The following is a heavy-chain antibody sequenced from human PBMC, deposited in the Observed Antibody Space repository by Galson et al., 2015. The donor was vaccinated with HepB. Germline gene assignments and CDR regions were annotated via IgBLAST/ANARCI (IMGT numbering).Heavy chain of an antibody. CDR3: ARECGPGTGYFDF. CDR1: GYTFNIYA. CDR2: INTNTGNP. V-gene: IGHV7-4-1*02. J-gene: IGHJ4*02. D-gene: IGHD1-14*01. Sequence: SVKVSCKASGYTFNIYAINWVRQAPGQGLEWMGWINTNTGNPTYAQGFTGRFVFSLDTSVSTAYLQISSLKAEDTAVYYCARECGPGTGYFDFWGQGTLVTVSS.